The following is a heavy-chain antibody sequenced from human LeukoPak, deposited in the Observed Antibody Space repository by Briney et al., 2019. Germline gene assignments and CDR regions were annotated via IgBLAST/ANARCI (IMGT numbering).Heavy chain of an antibody. V-gene: IGHV4-59*01. Sequence: SETLSLTCTVSGGSISSYYWSWIRQPPGKGLEWIGYIYYSGSTNYNPSLKSRVTISVDTSKNQFSLKLSSVTAADTAVYYCARVGQNYYDSSGYYYSHYYYYYMDVWGKGTTVTVYS. D-gene: IGHD3-22*01. CDR2: IYYSGST. CDR3: ARVGQNYYDSSGYYYSHYYYYYMDV. J-gene: IGHJ6*03. CDR1: GGSISSYY.